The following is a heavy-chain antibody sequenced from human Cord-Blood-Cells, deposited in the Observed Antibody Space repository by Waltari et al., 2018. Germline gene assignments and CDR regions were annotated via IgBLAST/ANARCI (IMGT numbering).Heavy chain of an antibody. CDR1: GFTFSSYS. Sequence: EVQLVESGGGLVQPGGSLRVSCAASGFTFSSYSMNWVRQAPGKGLEWVSYISSISSTIYYADSVKGRFTISRDNAKNSLYLQMNSLRDEDTAVYYCARDNEDSSSFDYWGQGTLVTVSS. D-gene: IGHD6-6*01. J-gene: IGHJ4*02. V-gene: IGHV3-48*02. CDR2: ISSISSTI. CDR3: ARDNEDSSSFDY.